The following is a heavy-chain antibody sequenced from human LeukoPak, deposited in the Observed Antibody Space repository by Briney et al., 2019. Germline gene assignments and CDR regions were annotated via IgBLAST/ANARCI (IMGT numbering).Heavy chain of an antibody. CDR3: AKTLKSNWFDP. Sequence: GGSLRLSCAASGFIFSSYWMHWVRHAPGKGLEWVANIKQDGSEKYYVDSVKGRFTISRDNAKNSLYLQMNSLRAEDTAVYYCAKTLKSNWFDPWGQGTLVTVSS. J-gene: IGHJ5*02. CDR1: GFIFSSYW. CDR2: IKQDGSEK. V-gene: IGHV3-7*01.